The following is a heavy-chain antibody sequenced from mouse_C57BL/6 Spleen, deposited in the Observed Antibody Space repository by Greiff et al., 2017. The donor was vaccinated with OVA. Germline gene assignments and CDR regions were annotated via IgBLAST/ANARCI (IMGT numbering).Heavy chain of an antibody. CDR2: ISYDGSN. CDR3: ARGYYGSRKGWYFDV. V-gene: IGHV3-6*01. D-gene: IGHD1-1*01. CDR1: GYSITSGYY. J-gene: IGHJ1*03. Sequence: EVHLVESGPGLVKPSQSLSLTCSVTGYSITSGYYWNWIRQFPGNKLEWMGYISYDGSNNYNPSLKNRISITRDTSKNQFFLKLNSVTTEDTATYYCARGYYGSRKGWYFDVWGTGTTVTVSS.